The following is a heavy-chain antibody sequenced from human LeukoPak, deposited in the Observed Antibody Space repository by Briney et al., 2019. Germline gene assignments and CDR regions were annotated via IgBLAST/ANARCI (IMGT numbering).Heavy chain of an antibody. CDR1: GFTFSSYV. CDR3: ARTKAVAGAVDY. J-gene: IGHJ4*02. CDR2: ISYDGSNE. Sequence: GRSLRLSCAASGFTFSSYVMHCVRQAPGKGREWVAIISYDGSNEYYADSVKGRFTISRDNYKNTLYLQMNSMRAEDTAVYYCARTKAVAGAVDYWGQGTLVTVSS. D-gene: IGHD6-19*01. V-gene: IGHV3-30*03.